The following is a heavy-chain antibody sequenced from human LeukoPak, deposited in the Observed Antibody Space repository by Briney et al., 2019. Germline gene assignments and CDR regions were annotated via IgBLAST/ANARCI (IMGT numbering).Heavy chain of an antibody. V-gene: IGHV3-21*01. J-gene: IGHJ3*02. CDR1: GFNFSSYS. Sequence: GGSLRLSCAASGFNFSSYSMNWVRQAPGKGLEWVSSISSSAYYTYYADSVKGRFTISRDNAKNSLYLQMNSLRAEDTAVYYCASPNIVATIIGAFDIWGQGTMVTVSS. CDR3: ASPNIVATIIGAFDI. CDR2: ISSSAYYT. D-gene: IGHD5-12*01.